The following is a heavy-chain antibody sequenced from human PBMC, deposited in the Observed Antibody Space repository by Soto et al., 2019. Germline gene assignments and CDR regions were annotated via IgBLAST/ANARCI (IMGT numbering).Heavy chain of an antibody. CDR3: AKSKIAVVPAAEKGPFDY. D-gene: IGHD2-2*01. J-gene: IGHJ4*02. V-gene: IGHV3-23*01. CDR1: GFTFSSYA. CDR2: ISGSGGST. Sequence: EVQLLESGGGLVQPGGSLRLSCAASGFTFSSYAMSWVRQAPGKGLEWVSAISGSGGSTYYADSVKGRFTISRDNSKNTLYLQMNSLRAKDTAVYYCAKSKIAVVPAAEKGPFDYWGQGTLVTVSS.